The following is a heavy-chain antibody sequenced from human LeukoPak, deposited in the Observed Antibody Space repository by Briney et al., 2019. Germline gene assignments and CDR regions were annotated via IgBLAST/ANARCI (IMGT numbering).Heavy chain of an antibody. Sequence: GASVKVSCKASGYTFIGYDLHWVRQAPGQGLEWMGSINPHSGSTNSAQKFQGRVTMTRDTSISTAYMELSSLRSDDTAVYYCASQIKIAVPIFDYWGQGTLVTVS. V-gene: IGHV1-2*02. CDR1: GYTFIGYD. CDR2: INPHSGST. J-gene: IGHJ4*02. CDR3: ASQIKIAVPIFDY. D-gene: IGHD6-19*01.